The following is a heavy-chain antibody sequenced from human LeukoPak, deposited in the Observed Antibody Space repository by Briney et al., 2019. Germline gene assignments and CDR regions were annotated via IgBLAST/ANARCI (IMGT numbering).Heavy chain of an antibody. Sequence: PGGSLRLSCAASGFTFSSYGMHWVRQAPGKGLEWVAVISYDGSNKYYADSVKGRFTISRDNSKNTLYLQMNSLRAEDTAVYYCAKAFMARGVTVDYWGQGTLVTVSS. CDR1: GFTFSSYG. D-gene: IGHD3-10*01. CDR2: ISYDGSNK. J-gene: IGHJ4*02. V-gene: IGHV3-30*18. CDR3: AKAFMARGVTVDY.